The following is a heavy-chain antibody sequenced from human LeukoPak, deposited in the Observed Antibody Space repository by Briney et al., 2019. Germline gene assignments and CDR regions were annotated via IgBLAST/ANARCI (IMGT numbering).Heavy chain of an antibody. D-gene: IGHD6-13*01. CDR1: GFTFSTYS. CDR3: AKDKYSSSWYVAFDI. J-gene: IGHJ3*02. V-gene: IGHV3-21*04. Sequence: GGSLRLSCAASGFTFSTYSMNWVRQAPGKGLEWVSYISSSSSYIYYADSVKGRFTVSRDNAKNSLYLQMNSLRAEDTAVYYCAKDKYSSSWYVAFDIWGQGTMVTVSS. CDR2: ISSSSSYI.